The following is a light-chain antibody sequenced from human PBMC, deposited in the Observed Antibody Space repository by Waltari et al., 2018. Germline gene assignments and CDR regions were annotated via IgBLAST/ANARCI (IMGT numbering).Light chain of an antibody. V-gene: IGKV1-33*01. CDR1: QDISNY. J-gene: IGKJ4*01. Sequence: DIQMTQSPSSLSAYVGDRVTITCQASQDISNYLTWYQQKPGKDTKLLIYDSSNLETGVPSRFSGSGSGTDFTFTISSLQPEDIATYYFQQYDNLPPTFGGGTKVEIK. CDR3: QQYDNLPPT. CDR2: DSS.